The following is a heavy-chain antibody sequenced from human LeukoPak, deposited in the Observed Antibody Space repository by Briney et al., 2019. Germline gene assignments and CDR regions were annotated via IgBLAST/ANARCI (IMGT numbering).Heavy chain of an antibody. J-gene: IGHJ4*02. Sequence: ASVKVSCKALGYTFTDYYMHWVRQAPGQGLEWMGWINGNSGDTKYAQKFQGRVTMTRDTSIRTAYMELSRLRSDDTAIYYCARVQTTGLLEWLYWGQGALVTVSS. CDR1: GYTFTDYY. V-gene: IGHV1-2*02. D-gene: IGHD3-3*01. CDR3: ARVQTTGLLEWLY. CDR2: INGNSGDT.